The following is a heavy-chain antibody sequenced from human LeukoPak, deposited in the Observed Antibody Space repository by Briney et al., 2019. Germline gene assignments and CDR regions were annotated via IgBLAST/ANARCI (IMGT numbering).Heavy chain of an antibody. D-gene: IGHD4-23*01. V-gene: IGHV3-30-3*01. Sequence: SGGSLRLSCAASGFTFSSYVMHWVRQAPGKGLEWVAVISYDGSNKYYADSVKGRFTISRDNSKNTLYLQMNSLRAEDTAVYYCARDADYGGCPDYWGQGTLVTVSS. CDR1: GFTFSSYV. CDR3: ARDADYGGCPDY. J-gene: IGHJ4*02. CDR2: ISYDGSNK.